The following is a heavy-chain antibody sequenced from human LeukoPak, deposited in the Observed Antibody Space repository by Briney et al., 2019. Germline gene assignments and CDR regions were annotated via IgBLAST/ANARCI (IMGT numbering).Heavy chain of an antibody. V-gene: IGHV3-74*01. Sequence: GGSLRLSCAASGFTFNTAWMHWVRQAPGKGLVWVSRIYSDGSDTTYADSVKGRFTISRDNARNTLYLQMISLRAEDTAVYYCAKSRYSSSWYLASDAFDIWGQGTMVTVSS. CDR1: GFTFNTAW. J-gene: IGHJ3*02. CDR3: AKSRYSSSWYLASDAFDI. D-gene: IGHD6-13*01. CDR2: IYSDGSDT.